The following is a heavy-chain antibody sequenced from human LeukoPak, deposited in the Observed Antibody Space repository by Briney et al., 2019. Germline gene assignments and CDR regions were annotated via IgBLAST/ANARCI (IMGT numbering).Heavy chain of an antibody. CDR3: AKGHTAMVRDYFDY. CDR1: GFPFSTYA. V-gene: IGHV3-23*01. D-gene: IGHD5-18*01. CDR2: ISGSGGST. Sequence: GGSLRLSCAASGFPFSTYAMSWVRQAPGKGLEWASSISGSGGSTYYADSVKGRFTISRDNSKNTLYLQMNSLRAEDTAVYYCAKGHTAMVRDYFDYWGQGTLVTVSS. J-gene: IGHJ4*02.